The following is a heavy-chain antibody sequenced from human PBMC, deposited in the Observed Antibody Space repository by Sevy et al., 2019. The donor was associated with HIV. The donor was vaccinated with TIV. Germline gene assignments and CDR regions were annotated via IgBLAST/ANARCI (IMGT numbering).Heavy chain of an antibody. J-gene: IGHJ6*02. V-gene: IGHV3-9*01. CDR1: GFTFDDYA. CDR3: AKDIGGVAVAGTPSVRYSYYGMDV. Sequence: GGSLRLSCAASGFTFDDYAMHWVRQAPGKGLEWVSGISWNSGSIGYADSVKGRFTISRDNAKISLYLQMNRLRAEDSALYYCAKDIGGVAVAGTPSVRYSYYGMDVWGQGTTVTVSS. D-gene: IGHD6-19*01. CDR2: ISWNSGSI.